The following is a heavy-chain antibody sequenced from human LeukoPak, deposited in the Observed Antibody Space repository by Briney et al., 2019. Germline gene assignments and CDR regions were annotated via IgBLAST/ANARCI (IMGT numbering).Heavy chain of an antibody. CDR3: ARDVYIAGSGVNWFDP. V-gene: IGHV3-53*01. J-gene: IGHJ5*02. CDR2: IYSGGNT. D-gene: IGHD1-26*01. Sequence: GGSLRLSCAASGFTVSSNYMSWVRRAPGKGLEWVSVIYSGGNTCYADSVKGRFTTSRDNSKNTLYLQMNSMRAEDTAVYYSARDVYIAGSGVNWFDPWGQGTLVTVSS. CDR1: GFTVSSNY.